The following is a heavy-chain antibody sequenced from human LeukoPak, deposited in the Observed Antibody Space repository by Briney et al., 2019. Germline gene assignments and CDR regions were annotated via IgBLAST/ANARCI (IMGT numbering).Heavy chain of an antibody. V-gene: IGHV1-2*02. CDR2: INPNSGGT. Sequence: XKAXXYTXXXYYMHWVRQAPGQGLEWMGWINPNSGGTNYAQKFQGRVTMTRDTSISTAYMELSRLRSDDTAVYYCARGTFSGSYYTSYWGQGTLVTVSS. D-gene: IGHD3-10*01. CDR1: XYTXXXYY. J-gene: IGHJ4*02. CDR3: ARGTFSGSYYTSY.